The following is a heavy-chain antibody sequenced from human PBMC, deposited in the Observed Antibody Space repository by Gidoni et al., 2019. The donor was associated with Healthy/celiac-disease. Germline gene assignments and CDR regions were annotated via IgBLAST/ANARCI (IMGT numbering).Heavy chain of an antibody. J-gene: IGHJ3*02. V-gene: IGHV3-66*02. CDR3: ASGWEPAAFDI. Sequence: EVQLVESGGGLVQPGGSLRLSCAASGFTVSSNYMSWVRQAPGKGLEWVSVIYSGGSTYYADSVKGRFTSSRDNSKNTLYLQMNSLRAEDTAVYYCASGWEPAAFDIWGQGTMVTVSS. CDR1: GFTVSSNY. CDR2: IYSGGST. D-gene: IGHD1-26*01.